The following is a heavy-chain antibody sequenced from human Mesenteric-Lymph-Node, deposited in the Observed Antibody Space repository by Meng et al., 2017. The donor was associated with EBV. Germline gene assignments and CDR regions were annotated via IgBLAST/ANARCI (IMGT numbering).Heavy chain of an antibody. CDR1: GGSTDSSNW. CDR2: IFHSGIT. CDR3: ATGERSGYVAH. J-gene: IGHJ5*02. D-gene: IGHD5-12*01. V-gene: IGHV4-4*02. Sequence: QVHLLESCPGVVRPSGTLSLPCAGSGGSTDSSNWWSWVRQPPGKGLEWIGEIFHSGITNYNPSLKNRVIMSVDKSTNQFSLNLISVTAADTATYYCATGERSGYVAHWGQGTLVTVSS.